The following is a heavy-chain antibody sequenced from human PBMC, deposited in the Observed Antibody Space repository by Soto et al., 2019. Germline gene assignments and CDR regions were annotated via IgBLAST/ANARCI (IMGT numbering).Heavy chain of an antibody. CDR2: IHPSGGST. CDR3: AKDPSTGPPDC. V-gene: IGHV3-23*01. J-gene: IGHJ4*02. D-gene: IGHD3-9*01. Sequence: EVQLLECGGDLVQPGGSLRLSCAAAGFMFSSYGMSWVRQAPGKGLQWVATIHPSGGSTHYAESVRGRFTISRDNSRDTLYLQMNSLRAEDTAVYYCAKDPSTGPPDCWGQGALVTVSS. CDR1: GFMFSSYG.